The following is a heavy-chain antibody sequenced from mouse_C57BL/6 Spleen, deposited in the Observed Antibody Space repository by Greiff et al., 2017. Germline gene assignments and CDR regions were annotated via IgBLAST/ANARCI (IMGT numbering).Heavy chain of an antibody. CDR2: IYPRSGNT. V-gene: IGHV1-81*01. Sequence: QVQLQQSGAELARPGASVKLSCKASGYTFTSYGISWVKQRTGQGLEWIGEIYPRSGNTYYNEKFKGKATLTADKSSSTAYMELRSLTSEDSAVYFCARRTTVVAKDAMDYWGQGTSVTVSS. D-gene: IGHD1-1*01. CDR1: GYTFTSYG. J-gene: IGHJ4*01. CDR3: ARRTTVVAKDAMDY.